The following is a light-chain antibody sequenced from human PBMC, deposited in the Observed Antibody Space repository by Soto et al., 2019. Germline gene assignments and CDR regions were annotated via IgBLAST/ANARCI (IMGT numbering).Light chain of an antibody. CDR2: GAS. Sequence: EIVLTQSPRTLSLSPGERATLSCRASQSVSSISLAWYQQKPGQAPRLLMYGASSRATGIPDRFSGSGSGTDFTLTISRLEPEDSAVYYCQQYGSSSWTFGQGTKVEIK. CDR1: QSVSSIS. J-gene: IGKJ1*01. CDR3: QQYGSSSWT. V-gene: IGKV3-20*01.